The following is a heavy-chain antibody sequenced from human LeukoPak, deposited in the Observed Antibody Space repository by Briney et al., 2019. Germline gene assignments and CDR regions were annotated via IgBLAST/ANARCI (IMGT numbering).Heavy chain of an antibody. J-gene: IGHJ4*02. V-gene: IGHV3-21*01. D-gene: IGHD2/OR15-2a*01. Sequence: PGGSLRLSCAASGFTFSGYAMSWVRQAPGKGLEWVSSISFNSAYIYYVDSVKGRFTISRDNAKNTLYLQMSSLRAEDTALYYCARDWFHAIDYWGQGTLVTVSS. CDR1: GFTFSGYA. CDR3: ARDWFHAIDY. CDR2: ISFNSAYI.